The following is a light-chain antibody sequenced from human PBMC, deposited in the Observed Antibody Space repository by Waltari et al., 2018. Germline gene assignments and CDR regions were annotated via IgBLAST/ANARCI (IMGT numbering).Light chain of an antibody. CDR3: SSYTNYATVI. CDR1: SSDVGYYNY. V-gene: IGLV2-14*01. J-gene: IGLJ2*01. Sequence: QSALNQPASVSGSPGQSITISCTGTSSDVGYYNYVSWYQQHPGKAPKLMISDVNKRPSGVSNRFSGSKSGNTASLTISGLQAEDEADYYCSSYTNYATVIFGGGTKLTVL. CDR2: DVN.